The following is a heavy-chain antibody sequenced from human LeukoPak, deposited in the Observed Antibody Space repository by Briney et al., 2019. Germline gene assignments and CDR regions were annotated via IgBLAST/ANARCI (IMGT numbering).Heavy chain of an antibody. CDR3: ARAFSSGWFDY. V-gene: IGHV3-48*03. CDR2: ISSSGSVI. CDR1: GFTFSSYE. J-gene: IGHJ4*02. Sequence: PGGSLRLSCAGSGFTFSSYEINWVRQAPGKGLEWVSSISSSGSVIYYADSVKGRFTISRDNAKNSLYLQINSLRAEDTAIYYCARAFSSGWFDYRGQGTLVTVSS. D-gene: IGHD6-19*01.